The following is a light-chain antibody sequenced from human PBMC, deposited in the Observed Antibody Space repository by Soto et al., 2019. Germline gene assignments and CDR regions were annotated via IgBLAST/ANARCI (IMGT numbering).Light chain of an antibody. CDR2: KAS. V-gene: IGKV1-5*03. CDR1: QSISTW. J-gene: IGKJ4*01. CDR3: QQYKDYPLT. Sequence: DIQMTQSPSTLSASVGDRVTITCRASQSISTWLAWYQQKLGKAPNLLIYKASSLESGVPSRFSGSGSGTEFTLNISSLQPDDFATDYCQQYKDYPLTFGGGTKVEIK.